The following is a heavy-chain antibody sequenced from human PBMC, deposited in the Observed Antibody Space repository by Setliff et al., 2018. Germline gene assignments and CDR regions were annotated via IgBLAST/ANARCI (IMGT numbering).Heavy chain of an antibody. CDR1: GGSISGGSYY. CDR3: VRGRLRGSCSGPSCTYDPFDI. D-gene: IGHD2-2*01. J-gene: IGHJ3*02. Sequence: SETLSLTCTVSGGSISGGSYYWSWIRQPAGKGLEWIASIYHSGDSYYNPSLKSRVTISLDTSKNQFSLILSSVTAADTAVYFSVRGRLRGSCSGPSCTYDPFDIWGQGTTVTVSS. V-gene: IGHV4-61*10. CDR2: IYHSGDS.